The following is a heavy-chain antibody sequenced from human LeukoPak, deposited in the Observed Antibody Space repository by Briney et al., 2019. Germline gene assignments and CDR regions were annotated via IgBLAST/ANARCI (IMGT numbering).Heavy chain of an antibody. CDR2: ISSSSSTI. CDR3: ARVGARAFDI. CDR1: GFTFSNAW. Sequence: GGSLRLSCAASGFTFSNAWMNWVRQAPGKGLEWVSYISSSSSTIYYADSVKGRFTISRDNAKNSLYLQMNSLRAEDTAVYYCARVGARAFDIWGQGTMVTVSS. V-gene: IGHV3-48*01. D-gene: IGHD1-26*01. J-gene: IGHJ3*02.